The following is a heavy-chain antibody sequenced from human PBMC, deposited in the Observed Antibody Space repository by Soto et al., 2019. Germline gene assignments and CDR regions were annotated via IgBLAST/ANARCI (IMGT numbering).Heavy chain of an antibody. CDR2: MNPNSGNT. V-gene: IGHV1-8*01. D-gene: IGHD6-13*01. J-gene: IGHJ6*02. Sequence: ESSVKVSCKASGYTFTSYDINWVRQATGQGLEWMGWMNPNSGNTGYAQKFQGRVTMTRNTSISTAYMELSSLRSEDTAVYYCARDEYSSSWPLYYYGMDVWGQGTTVAVSS. CDR1: GYTFTSYD. CDR3: ARDEYSSSWPLYYYGMDV.